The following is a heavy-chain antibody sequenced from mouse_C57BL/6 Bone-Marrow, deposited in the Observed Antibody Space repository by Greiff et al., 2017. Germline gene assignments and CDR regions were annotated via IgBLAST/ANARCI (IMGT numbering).Heavy chain of an antibody. J-gene: IGHJ1*03. V-gene: IGHV1-7*01. D-gene: IGHD2-1*01. CDR1: GYTFTSYW. Sequence: QVQLQQSGAELAKPGASVKLSCKASGYTFTSYWMHWVKQRPGQGLEWIGYINPRSGYTKYNQKFKDKATLTADTSSSTAYMQLSSLTYDDAAVYYCARKESYGNDWYFDVWGTGTTATVSS. CDR3: ARKESYGNDWYFDV. CDR2: INPRSGYT.